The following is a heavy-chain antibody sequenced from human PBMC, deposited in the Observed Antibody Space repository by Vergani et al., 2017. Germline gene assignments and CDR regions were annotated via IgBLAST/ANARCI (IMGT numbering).Heavy chain of an antibody. CDR2: ISGSGGST. CDR1: GFTFIMHA. J-gene: IGHJ6*03. CDR3: AKVPGYSYGESYYYYYYMDV. D-gene: IGHD5-18*01. V-gene: IGHV3-23*01. Sequence: EVQLLESGGDLVQPGGSLRLSCAASGFTFIMHAMSWVRQAPGKGLEWVSAISGSGGSTYYADSVKGRFTISRDNSKNTLYLQMNSLRAEDTAVYYCAKVPGYSYGESYYYYYYMDVWGKGTTVTVSS.